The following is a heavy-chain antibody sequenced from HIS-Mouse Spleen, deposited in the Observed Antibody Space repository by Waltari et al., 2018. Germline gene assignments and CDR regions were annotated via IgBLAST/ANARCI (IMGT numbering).Heavy chain of an antibody. CDR1: GFTFSSYA. D-gene: IGHD2-15*01. Sequence: EVQLLESGGGLVQPGGSLRLSCAASGFTFSSYAMSWVRQAPGKGLEWVSAISGSGGSTYYADSVKGRFTISRDNSKNTLYLQMNSLRAEDTAVYYCAVPIVVVVAATGGFDYWGQGTLVTVSS. J-gene: IGHJ4*02. V-gene: IGHV3-23*01. CDR3: AVPIVVVVAATGGFDY. CDR2: ISGSGGST.